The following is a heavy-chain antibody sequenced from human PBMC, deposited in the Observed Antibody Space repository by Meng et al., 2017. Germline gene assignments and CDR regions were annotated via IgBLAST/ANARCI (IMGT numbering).Heavy chain of an antibody. J-gene: IGHJ5*02. Sequence: QVQLVQSGAEVKKPGASVKVSCKASGYTFTSYGISWVRQAPGQGLEWMGWISAYNGNTNYAQKLQGRVTMTEDTSTDTAYMELSSLRSEDTAVYYCATLQGIAVALGWFDPWGQGTLVTVSS. D-gene: IGHD6-19*01. V-gene: IGHV1-18*01. CDR3: ATLQGIAVALGWFDP. CDR2: ISAYNGNT. CDR1: GYTFTSYG.